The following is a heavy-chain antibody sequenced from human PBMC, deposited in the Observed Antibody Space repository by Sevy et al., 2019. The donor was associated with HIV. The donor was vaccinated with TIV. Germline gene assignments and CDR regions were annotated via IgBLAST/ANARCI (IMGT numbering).Heavy chain of an antibody. Sequence: GGCLRLSCEVSGFTFSDFYMSWIRQAPGKGLEWVSDISSGSTYTKSADSVKGRFIISRDNAKNSLYLQMNSLRVEDTAVYYCARDRRNYAGQYFDYWGQGTLVTVSS. CDR1: GFTFSDFY. CDR3: ARDRRNYAGQYFDY. J-gene: IGHJ4*02. CDR2: ISSGSTYT. V-gene: IGHV3-11*06. D-gene: IGHD1-7*01.